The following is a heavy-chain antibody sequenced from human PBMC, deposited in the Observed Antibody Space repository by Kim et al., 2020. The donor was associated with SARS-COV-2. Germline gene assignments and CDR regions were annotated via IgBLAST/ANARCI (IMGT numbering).Heavy chain of an antibody. CDR3: TTEDSDWLFWINGGNWFDP. J-gene: IGHJ5*02. CDR2: IKSKTDGGTT. V-gene: IGHV3-15*01. D-gene: IGHD3-9*01. Sequence: GGSLRLSCAASGFTFSNAWMSWVRQAPGKGLEWVGRIKSKTDGGTTDYAAPVKGRFTISRDDSKNTLYLQMNSLKTEDTAVYYCTTEDSDWLFWINGGNWFDPWGQGTLVTVSS. CDR1: GFTFSNAW.